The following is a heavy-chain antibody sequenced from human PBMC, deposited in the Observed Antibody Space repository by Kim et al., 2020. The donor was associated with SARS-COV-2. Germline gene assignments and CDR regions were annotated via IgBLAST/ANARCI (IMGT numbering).Heavy chain of an antibody. CDR2: ISYDGSNK. V-gene: IGHV3-30*18. Sequence: GGSLRLPCAASGFTFSSYGMHWVRQAPGKGLEWVAVISYDGSNKYYADSVKGRFTISRDNSKNTLYLQMNSLRAEDTAVYYCAKALLESWGQGTLVTVSS. CDR1: GFTFSSYG. D-gene: IGHD1-1*01. J-gene: IGHJ5*02. CDR3: AKALLES.